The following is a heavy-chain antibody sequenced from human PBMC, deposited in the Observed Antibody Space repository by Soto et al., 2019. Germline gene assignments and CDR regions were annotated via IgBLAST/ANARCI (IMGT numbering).Heavy chain of an antibody. J-gene: IGHJ4*02. CDR1: GFPFTAYG. Sequence: GSLRLSCAASGFPFTAYGMPWVREGPDKGLEWIGEINYSGRTNYNPSLKSRVTISVDTSKNQFPLTLSSMTAADTAVYYCARTGHLFDYWGQGISVTV. CDR2: INYSGRT. V-gene: IGHV4-34*01. CDR3: ARTGHLFDY.